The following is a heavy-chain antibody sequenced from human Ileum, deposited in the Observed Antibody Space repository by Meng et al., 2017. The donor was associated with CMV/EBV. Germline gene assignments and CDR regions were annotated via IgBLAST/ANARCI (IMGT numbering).Heavy chain of an antibody. J-gene: IGHJ4*02. CDR2: ISGNSADI. CDR1: GFTFRDYY. Sequence: QVQLEESGGGLVKPGGSIGLSCAVSGFTFRDYYMSWIRQAPGKGPEWLSYISGNSADINYRDSVNGRFTISRDNGRNSLYLQMNSLRTEDTAVYYCSRDPRALDYWGQGTLVTVSS. V-gene: IGHV3-11*05. CDR3: SRDPRALDY.